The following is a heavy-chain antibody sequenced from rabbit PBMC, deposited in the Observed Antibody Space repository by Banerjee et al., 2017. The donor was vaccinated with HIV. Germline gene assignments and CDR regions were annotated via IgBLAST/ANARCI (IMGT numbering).Heavy chain of an antibody. Sequence: QEQLEESGGDLVKPEGSLTLTCTASGFSFSNGYVMCWVRQAPGKGLEWIACINTISGDAVYATWAKGRFTISKASWTTVTLQMTSLTAADTATYFCARSPNDGCGHCSFNLWGQGTLVTVS. J-gene: IGHJ4*01. CDR3: ARSPNDGCGHCSFNL. CDR1: GFSFSNGYV. CDR2: INTISGDA. V-gene: IGHV1S45*01. D-gene: IGHD1-1*01.